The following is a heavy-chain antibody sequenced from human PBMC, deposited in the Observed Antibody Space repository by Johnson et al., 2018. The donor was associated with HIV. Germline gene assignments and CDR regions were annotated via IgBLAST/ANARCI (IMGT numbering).Heavy chain of an antibody. CDR3: ARDESYRKYALTALDI. V-gene: IGHV3-7*05. D-gene: IGHD1-14*01. J-gene: IGHJ3*02. CDR2: IKHDGSEK. CDR1: GFTFSSYW. Sequence: VQLMESGGGLVQPGGSLRLSCAVSGFTFSSYWMTWVRQAPGKGLEWVANIKHDGSEKHCVDSLKGRFTISRDNAKNSLYLQMNSLRVEDTAVYYCARDESYRKYALTALDIWGQGTMVIVSS.